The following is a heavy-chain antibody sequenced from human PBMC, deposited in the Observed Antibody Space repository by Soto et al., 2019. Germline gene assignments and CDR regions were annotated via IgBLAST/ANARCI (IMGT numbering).Heavy chain of an antibody. V-gene: IGHV3-53*01. J-gene: IGHJ4*02. CDR1: GFTVSGMF. CDR2: IYPAGPT. Sequence: QPGGSLRLSWAASGFTVSGMFMNWVRQAPGKGLEWVSVIYPAGPTYYADSVKGRFTISRDNSKNTLFLQRNNLRAEDTAVYYCARDADSSGLHYWGQGILVTVSS. CDR3: ARDADSSGLHY. D-gene: IGHD6-19*01.